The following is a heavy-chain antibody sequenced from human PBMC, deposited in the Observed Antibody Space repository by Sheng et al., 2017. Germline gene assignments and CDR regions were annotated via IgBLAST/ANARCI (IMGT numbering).Heavy chain of an antibody. CDR3: AGARFLEWSKNYYYMDV. CDR1: GGTFSSYT. V-gene: IGHV1-69*02. Sequence: QVQLVQSGAEVKKPGSSVKVSCKASGGTFSSYTISWVRQAPGQGLEWMGRIIPILGIANYAQKFQGRVTITADKSTSTAYMELSSLRSEDTAVYYCAGARFLEWSKNYYYMDVWGKGTTVTVSS. D-gene: IGHD3-3*01. J-gene: IGHJ6*03. CDR2: IIPILGIA.